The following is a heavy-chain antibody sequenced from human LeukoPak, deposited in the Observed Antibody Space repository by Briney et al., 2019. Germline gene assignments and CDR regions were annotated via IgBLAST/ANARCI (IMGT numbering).Heavy chain of an antibody. Sequence: GGSLRLSCAASGFTFSSYSMNWVRQAPGKGLEWVSPISSSSSYIYYADSVKGRFTISRDNAKNSLYLQMNSLRAEDTAVYYCARSGTTGTTRWFDPWGQGTLVTVSS. D-gene: IGHD1-1*01. V-gene: IGHV3-21*01. CDR1: GFTFSSYS. CDR3: ARSGTTGTTRWFDP. CDR2: ISSSSSYI. J-gene: IGHJ5*02.